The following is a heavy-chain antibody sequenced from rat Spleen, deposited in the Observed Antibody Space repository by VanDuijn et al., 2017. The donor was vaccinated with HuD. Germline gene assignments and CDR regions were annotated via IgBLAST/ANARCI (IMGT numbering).Heavy chain of an antibody. Sequence: EVKLVESGGGLVQPGRSLKLSCAASGFNFNDYWMGWVRQAPGKGLKWIGEINKDSSTKKYSPSLKDKFTISRDNAQNTLYLQMSKLGSEDTAIYYCVREELVVDYWGQGVMVTVSS. CDR3: VREELVVDY. CDR2: INKDSSTK. CDR1: GFNFNDYW. J-gene: IGHJ2*01. D-gene: IGHD1-1*01. V-gene: IGHV4-2*01.